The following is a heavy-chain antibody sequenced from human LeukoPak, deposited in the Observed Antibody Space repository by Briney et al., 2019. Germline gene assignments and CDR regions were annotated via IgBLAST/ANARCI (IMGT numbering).Heavy chain of an antibody. J-gene: IGHJ4*02. CDR3: ARGLYDSSGYYYDGSVY. V-gene: IGHV4-34*01. Sequence: SETLSLNCAVYGGSFSGYYWSWIRQPQGKGLEWIGEINHSGSTNYNPSLKRRVTISEDTSKNPFSLKLSSVTAADTAVYYCARGLYDSSGYYYDGSVYWGQGTLVTVSS. CDR1: GGSFSGYY. D-gene: IGHD3-22*01. CDR2: INHSGST.